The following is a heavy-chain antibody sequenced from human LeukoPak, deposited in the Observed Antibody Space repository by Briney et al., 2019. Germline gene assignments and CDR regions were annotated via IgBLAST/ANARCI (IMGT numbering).Heavy chain of an antibody. D-gene: IGHD5-12*01. CDR1: GFTFNSYA. V-gene: IGHV3-30-3*01. CDR2: ISYDGSNK. Sequence: GSLRLSCAASGFTFNSYAMHWVRQAPGKGLEWVAVISYDGSNKYYADSVKGRFTISRDNSKNTLYLQMSSLRSEDTAVYYCARGCEDSGYGDAPMGLDYYVDVWGKGTTVTVSS. J-gene: IGHJ6*03. CDR3: ARGCEDSGYGDAPMGLDYYVDV.